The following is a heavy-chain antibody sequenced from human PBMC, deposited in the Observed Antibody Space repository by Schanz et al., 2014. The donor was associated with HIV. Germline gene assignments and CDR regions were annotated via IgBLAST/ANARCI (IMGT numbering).Heavy chain of an antibody. CDR1: GGSFSVYS. Sequence: QVQLQQWGAGLLKPSETLSLTCAVYGGSFSVYSWSWIRQPPGKGLQWIGEINHSGSTNYNPSLKSGVTISVDTSKNQFSLRLNSVTAADTAVYFCAREGMEQMVNILDVWGQGTRVNVSS. J-gene: IGHJ6*02. V-gene: IGHV4-34*01. CDR3: AREGMEQMVNILDV. CDR2: INHSGST. D-gene: IGHD6-13*01.